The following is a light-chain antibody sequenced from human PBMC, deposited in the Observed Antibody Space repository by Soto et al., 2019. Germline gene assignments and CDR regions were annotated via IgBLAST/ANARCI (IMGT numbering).Light chain of an antibody. CDR2: EGT. CDR3: CSFVVGSTFFYG. J-gene: IGLJ1*01. CDR1: SSDIGTYDL. V-gene: IGLV2-23*03. Sequence: QSALTQPASMSGSPGQSITISCTGTSSDIGTYDLVSLYQQHPGKAPKLLIYEGTKRPSGVYSRFSGSYSANTASLTVTWLQAEDEGDYYCCSFVVGSTFFYGFRSGTKVTV.